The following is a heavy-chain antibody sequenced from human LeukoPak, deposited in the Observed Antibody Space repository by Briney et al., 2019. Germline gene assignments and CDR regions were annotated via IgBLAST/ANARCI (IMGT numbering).Heavy chain of an antibody. V-gene: IGHV4-34*01. CDR2: INHSGST. CDR1: GGSFSGYY. D-gene: IGHD3-3*01. CDR3: ARVMGWRFLEWLPIKNWFDP. J-gene: IGHJ5*02. Sequence: SETLSLTCAVYGGSFSGYYWSWIRQPPGKGLEWIGEINHSGSTYYNPSLKSRVTISVDTSKNQFSLKLSSVTAADTAVYYCARVMGWRFLEWLPIKNWFDPWGQGTLVTVSS.